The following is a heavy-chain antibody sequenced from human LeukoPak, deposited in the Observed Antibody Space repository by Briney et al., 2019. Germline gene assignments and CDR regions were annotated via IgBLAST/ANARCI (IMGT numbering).Heavy chain of an antibody. Sequence: GGSLRLSCAGSGFTFRSYGMHWVRQSPGKGLEWLALISPDGRSEYYTGSVKGRFTISRDNSKSTVYLQMNRLRPEDTALYYCAKDYGGVSNFWGQGTRVTVSS. D-gene: IGHD3-16*01. CDR2: ISPDGRSE. V-gene: IGHV3-30*18. CDR3: AKDYGGVSNF. J-gene: IGHJ4*02. CDR1: GFTFRSYG.